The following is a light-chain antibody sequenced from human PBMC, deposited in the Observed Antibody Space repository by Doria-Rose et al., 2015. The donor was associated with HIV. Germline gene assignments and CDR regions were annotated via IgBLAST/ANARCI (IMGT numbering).Light chain of an antibody. V-gene: IGKV4-1*01. Sequence: VLTQPPESLGMPLGERATLNCKSNQSLLYTSKNYLAWYQQKPAQPPKWLIYWPSTRQSGVPARFSGSGSGTDFTRTISSLEAEEVAVYYCQQYYDTPSFGPGTTVDIK. J-gene: IGKJ3*01. CDR3: QQYYDTPS. CDR2: WPS. CDR1: QSLLYTSKNY.